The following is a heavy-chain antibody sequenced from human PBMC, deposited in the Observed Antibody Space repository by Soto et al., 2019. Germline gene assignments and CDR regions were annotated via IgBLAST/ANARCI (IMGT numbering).Heavy chain of an antibody. D-gene: IGHD3-10*01. J-gene: IGHJ4*02. CDR1: GFTFSSYG. CDR3: ARDFFGYYGSGTDLGGFDY. Sequence: PGGSLRLSCAASGFTFSSYGMHWVRQAPGKGLEWVAVIWYDGSNKYYADSVKGRFTISRDNSKNTLYLQMNSLRAEDTAVYYCARDFFGYYGSGTDLGGFDYWGQGTLVTVSS. CDR2: IWYDGSNK. V-gene: IGHV3-33*01.